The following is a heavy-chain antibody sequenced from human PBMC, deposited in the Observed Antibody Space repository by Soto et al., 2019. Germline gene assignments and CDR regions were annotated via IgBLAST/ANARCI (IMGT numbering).Heavy chain of an antibody. CDR3: ARSIVVVPSVDAFDI. CDR2: IIPILGIA. V-gene: IGHV1-69*02. J-gene: IGHJ3*02. CDR1: GGTFSSYT. D-gene: IGHD2-15*01. Sequence: ASVKVSCKASGGTFSSYTISWVRQAPGQGLEWMGRIIPILGIANYAQKFQGRVTITADKSTSTAYMELSSLRSEDTAVYYCARSIVVVPSVDAFDIWGQGTMVTVSS.